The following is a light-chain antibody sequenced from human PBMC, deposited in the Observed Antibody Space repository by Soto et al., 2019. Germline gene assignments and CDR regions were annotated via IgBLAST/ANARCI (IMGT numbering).Light chain of an antibody. V-gene: IGKV3-20*01. CDR1: QSVSSNY. Sequence: EIVLTQSPGTLSLSPGERATLSCRASQSVSSNYFAWYQKKPGQAPRLLIYGISSRATGIPDRFSGSGSGTDFYLTISRLETEDFAVYDCEQYGSSTRTFGQGTKVEIK. CDR3: EQYGSSTRT. J-gene: IGKJ1*01. CDR2: GIS.